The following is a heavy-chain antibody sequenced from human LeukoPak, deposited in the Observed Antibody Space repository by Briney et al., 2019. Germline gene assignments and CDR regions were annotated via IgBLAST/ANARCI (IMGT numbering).Heavy chain of an antibody. CDR1: GFTFSSYA. Sequence: GGSLRLSCAASGFTFSSYAMHWVRQAPGKGLEWVAVISYDGSNKYYADSVKGRFTISRDNSKNTLYLQMNSLRAEDTAVYYCAREGATEGYYFDYWGQGTLVTVSS. D-gene: IGHD1-26*01. V-gene: IGHV3-30-3*01. CDR2: ISYDGSNK. CDR3: AREGATEGYYFDY. J-gene: IGHJ4*02.